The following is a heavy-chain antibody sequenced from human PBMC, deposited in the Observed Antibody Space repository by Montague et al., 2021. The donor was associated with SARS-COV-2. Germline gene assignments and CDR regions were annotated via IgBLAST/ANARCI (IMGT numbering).Heavy chain of an antibody. Sequence: CAISGDSVAENRRRSEEHTPELQRRPERVCRIFFEKKKNNDYAVSVTGRITINPDTSKNQFSLQLNSVPPEDTAVYYCSRQFGITWYALDVWGQGTTVTVSS. CDR3: SRQFGITWYALDV. J-gene: IGHJ6*02. CDR1: GDSVAENRRR. V-gene: IGHV6-1*01. CDR2: IFFEKKKNN. D-gene: IGHD3-10*01.